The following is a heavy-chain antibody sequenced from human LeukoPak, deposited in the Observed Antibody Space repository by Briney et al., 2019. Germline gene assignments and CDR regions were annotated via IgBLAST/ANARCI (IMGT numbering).Heavy chain of an antibody. CDR3: ARGASIAAAGTVYYYYYGMGV. V-gene: IGHV3-66*01. J-gene: IGHJ6*02. CDR1: RFTVSGNY. D-gene: IGHD6-13*01. CDR2: IYSGGST. Sequence: GGSLRLSCAASRFTVSGNYVSWVRQAPGKGLEWVSVIYSGGSTYYADSVKGRFTISRDNSKNTLYLQMNSLRAEDTAVYYCARGASIAAAGTVYYYYYGMGVWGQGTTVTVSS.